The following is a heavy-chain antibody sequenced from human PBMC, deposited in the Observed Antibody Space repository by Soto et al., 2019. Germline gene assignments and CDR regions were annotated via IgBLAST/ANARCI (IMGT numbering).Heavy chain of an antibody. Sequence: QVQLVESGGGVVQPGGSLRISRQASGFNFDNYGMHWVRQAPGKGLEWVAVITYDGSFQYYADSVKGRFTISRDNSKNTLFLHLNTLKPEDTAVYHCAKDRVGGTFYTPLGFWGQGTLVTVSS. V-gene: IGHV3-30*18. CDR2: ITYDGSFQ. CDR3: AKDRVGGTFYTPLGF. J-gene: IGHJ4*02. D-gene: IGHD1-7*01. CDR1: GFNFDNYG.